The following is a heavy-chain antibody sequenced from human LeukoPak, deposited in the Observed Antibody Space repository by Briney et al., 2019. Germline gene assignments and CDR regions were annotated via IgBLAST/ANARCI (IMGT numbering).Heavy chain of an antibody. CDR1: GGSVSSGSYY. J-gene: IGHJ4*02. CDR2: IYYSGST. V-gene: IGHV4-61*01. Sequence: SETLSLTCTVSGGSVSSGSYYWSWIRQPPGKGLEWIEYIYYSGSTNYNPSLKSRVTISVDTSKNQFSLKLSSVTAADTAVYYCARGLQYWGQGTLVTVSS. CDR3: ARGLQY.